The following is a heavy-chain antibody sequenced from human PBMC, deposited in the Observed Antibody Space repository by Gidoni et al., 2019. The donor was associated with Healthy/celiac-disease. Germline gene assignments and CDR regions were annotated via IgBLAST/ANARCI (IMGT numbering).Heavy chain of an antibody. CDR3: ARARNYDYVWGRPYPDYFDY. D-gene: IGHD3-16*01. V-gene: IGHV4-34*01. Sequence: INHSGSTNYNPSLKSRVTISVDTSKNQFSLKLSSVTAADTAVYYCARARNYDYVWGRPYPDYFDYWGQGTLVTVSS. J-gene: IGHJ4*02. CDR2: INHSGST.